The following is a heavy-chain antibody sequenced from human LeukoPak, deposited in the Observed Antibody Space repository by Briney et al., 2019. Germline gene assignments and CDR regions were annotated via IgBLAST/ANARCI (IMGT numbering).Heavy chain of an antibody. J-gene: IGHJ3*02. CDR1: GFTFSSYSMN. CDR3: ARSLGIIRAFDI. Sequence: GSLRLSCAASGFTFSSYSMNWVRQPPGKGLEWIGSISYSGSTYYNPSLKSRVTISVDASKNQFSLNLSSVTAADTAVYYCARSLGIIRAFDIWGQGTMVTVSS. V-gene: IGHV4-39*01. CDR2: ISYSGST. D-gene: IGHD3-10*01.